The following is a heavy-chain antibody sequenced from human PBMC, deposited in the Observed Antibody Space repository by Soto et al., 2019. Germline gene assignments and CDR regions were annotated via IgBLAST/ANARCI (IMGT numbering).Heavy chain of an antibody. Sequence: EVQLVESGGGLVQPGGSLRLSCAASGFTFDDYAIHWVRQIPGKGLEWVSGISWNGDATGYADSLKGRFSISRDNAKNSLYLKMDSLKSEDTAMYYCANLPLYGSGFDCWGQGTLVTVSS. J-gene: IGHJ4*02. CDR1: GFTFDDYA. CDR2: ISWNGDAT. CDR3: ANLPLYGSGFDC. V-gene: IGHV3-9*01. D-gene: IGHD3-10*01.